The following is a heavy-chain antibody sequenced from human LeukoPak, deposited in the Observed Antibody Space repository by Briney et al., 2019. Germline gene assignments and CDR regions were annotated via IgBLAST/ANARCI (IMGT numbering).Heavy chain of an antibody. V-gene: IGHV3-48*03. CDR3: ARDQGYSYGDDLFDY. CDR1: GFTFSSYE. Sequence: PGGSLRLSCAASGFTFSSYEMNWVRQAPGKGLEWVSYISSSGSTIYYADSVKGRFTISRDNAKNSLYLQMNSLRAEDTAGYYCARDQGYSYGDDLFDYWGQGTLVTVSS. CDR2: ISSSGSTI. D-gene: IGHD5-18*01. J-gene: IGHJ4*02.